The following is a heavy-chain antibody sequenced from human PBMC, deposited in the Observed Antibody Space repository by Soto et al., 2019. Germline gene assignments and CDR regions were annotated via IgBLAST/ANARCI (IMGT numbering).Heavy chain of an antibody. V-gene: IGHV3-23*01. CDR2: ISGSGGST. CDR1: GFTFSSYA. CDR3: AKDWDPYYYDSSGYSVDAFDI. Sequence: GGSLRLSRAASGFTFSSYAMSWVRQAPGKGLEWVSAISGSGGSTYYADSVKGRFTISRDNSKNTLYLQMNSLRAEDTAVYYCAKDWDPYYYDSSGYSVDAFDIWGQGTMVTVSS. D-gene: IGHD3-22*01. J-gene: IGHJ3*02.